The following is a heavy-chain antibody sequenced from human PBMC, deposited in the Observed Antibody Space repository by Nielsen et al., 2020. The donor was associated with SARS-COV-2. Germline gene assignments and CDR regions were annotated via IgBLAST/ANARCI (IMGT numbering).Heavy chain of an antibody. D-gene: IGHD3-3*01. Sequence: GGSLRLSCAAFGFTFSSYGMHWVRQAPGKGLEWVAVISYDGSNKYYADSVKGRFTISRDNSKNTLYLQMNSLRAEDTAVYYCAKDNPSYDFWSGYSPPDDYWGQGTLVTVSS. CDR2: ISYDGSNK. J-gene: IGHJ4*02. V-gene: IGHV3-30*18. CDR3: AKDNPSYDFWSGYSPPDDY. CDR1: GFTFSSYG.